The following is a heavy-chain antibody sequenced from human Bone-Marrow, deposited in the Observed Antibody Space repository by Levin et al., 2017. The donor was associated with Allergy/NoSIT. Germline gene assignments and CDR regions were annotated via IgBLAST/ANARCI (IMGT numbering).Heavy chain of an antibody. Sequence: LSLTCAASGFTFSSYSMNWVRQAPGKGLEWVSSISSSSSYIYYADSVKGRFTISRDNAKNSLYLQMNSLRAEDTAVYYCARVAYGDYQSWAGGGMDVWGQGTTVTVSS. V-gene: IGHV3-21*01. CDR2: ISSSSSYI. D-gene: IGHD4-17*01. CDR1: GFTFSSYS. J-gene: IGHJ6*02. CDR3: ARVAYGDYQSWAGGGMDV.